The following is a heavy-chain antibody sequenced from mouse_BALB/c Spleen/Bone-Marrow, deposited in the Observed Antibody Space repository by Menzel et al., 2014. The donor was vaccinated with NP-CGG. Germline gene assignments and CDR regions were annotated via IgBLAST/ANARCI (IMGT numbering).Heavy chain of an antibody. CDR2: ISTYYGDA. V-gene: IGHV1S137*01. CDR1: GYTFTDYA. D-gene: IGHD1-1*01. J-gene: IGHJ4*01. CDR3: ARGNYYGSRYYAMDY. Sequence: QVQLKESGAELVRPGVSVKISCKGSGYTFTDYAMHWVKQSHAKSLEWIGVISTYYGDASYNQKFKGKATMTVDKSSSTAYMELARLTSEDSAIYYCARGNYYGSRYYAMDYWGQGTSVTVSS.